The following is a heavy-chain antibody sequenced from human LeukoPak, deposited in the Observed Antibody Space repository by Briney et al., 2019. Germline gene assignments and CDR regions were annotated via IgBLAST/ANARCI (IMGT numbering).Heavy chain of an antibody. J-gene: IGHJ6*03. D-gene: IGHD3-10*01. CDR2: IYYSGST. CDR1: GGSISSYY. Sequence: SETLSLTCTVSGGSISSYYWSWIRQPPGKGLEWIGCIYYSGSTNYNPSLKSRVTISVDTSKNQFSLKLSSVTAADTAVYYCARGGGSGSYYFGSYYYYYMDVWGKGTTVTVSS. V-gene: IGHV4-59*01. CDR3: ARGGGSGSYYFGSYYYYYMDV.